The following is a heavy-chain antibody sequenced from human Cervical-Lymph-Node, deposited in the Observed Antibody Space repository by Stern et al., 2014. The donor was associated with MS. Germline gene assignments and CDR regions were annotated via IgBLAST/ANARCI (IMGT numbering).Heavy chain of an antibody. CDR3: ARTEDRGGGYFDS. CDR2: IYYSGNT. Sequence: QLQLQESGPGLVKPSQTLSLTCTVSGGSISSGGYYWSWVRQPPGKRLEWIGYIYYSGNTFYNPSLKSRVTTSVDTSKNQFSLKLTSVTAADTAVYYCARTEDRGGGYFDSWGQGTLVTVSS. J-gene: IGHJ4*02. V-gene: IGHV4-30-4*01. D-gene: IGHD3-10*01. CDR1: GGSISSGGYY.